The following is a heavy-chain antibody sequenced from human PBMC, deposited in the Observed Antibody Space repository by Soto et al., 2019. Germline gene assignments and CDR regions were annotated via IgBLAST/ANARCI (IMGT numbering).Heavy chain of an antibody. CDR3: ARDAQDAEYNWFDP. D-gene: IGHD2-15*01. CDR2: IYYSGST. Sequence: QVQLQESGPGLVKPSQTLSLTCTVSGGSISSGGYYWSWIRQHPGKGLEWIGYIYYSGSTYYNPSLKSRVTISVDTSKNQCSLKLSSVTAADTAVYYCARDAQDAEYNWFDPWGQGTLVTVSS. V-gene: IGHV4-31*03. J-gene: IGHJ5*02. CDR1: GGSISSGGYY.